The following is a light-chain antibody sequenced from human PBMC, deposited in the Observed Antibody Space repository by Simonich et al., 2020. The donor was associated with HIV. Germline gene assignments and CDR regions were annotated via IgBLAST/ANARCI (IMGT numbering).Light chain of an antibody. J-gene: IGKJ2*01. Sequence: DIKMTQSPSTLSASVGHRVTITSRASQSICTWLAWHPQKPGKAPKLLIYESSSLEIGVPSRFSGSGSGTLFTLTISSLQPDDFATYYCKQYNSYPYIFGQGTKLEIK. CDR1: QSICTW. V-gene: IGKV1-5*03. CDR3: KQYNSYPYI. CDR2: ESS.